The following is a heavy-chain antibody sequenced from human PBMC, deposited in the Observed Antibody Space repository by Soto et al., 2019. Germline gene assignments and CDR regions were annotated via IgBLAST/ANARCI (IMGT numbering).Heavy chain of an antibody. CDR1: GYTFTGYY. CDR2: INPNSGGT. Sequence: ASVKVSCKASGYTFTGYYMHWVRQAPGQGLEWMGWINPNSGGTNYAQKFQGWVTMTRDTSISTAYMELSRLRSDDTAVYYCARDRRYGDYVYYGMDVWGQGTTVTVSS. CDR3: ARDRRYGDYVYYGMDV. D-gene: IGHD4-17*01. J-gene: IGHJ6*02. V-gene: IGHV1-2*04.